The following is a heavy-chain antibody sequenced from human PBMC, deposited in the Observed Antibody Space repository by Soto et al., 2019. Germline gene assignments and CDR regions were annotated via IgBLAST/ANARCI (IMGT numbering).Heavy chain of an antibody. V-gene: IGHV5-51*01. Sequence: GESLKISCKGSGYSFTSYWIGWVRQMPGKGLEWMGIIYPGDSDTRYSPSFQGQVTISADKSISTAYLQWSSLKASDTAMYYCARARIRSPTNYYYGVDVWGQGTTVTVSS. CDR1: GYSFTSYW. J-gene: IGHJ6*02. CDR3: ARARIRSPTNYYYGVDV. D-gene: IGHD4-17*01. CDR2: IYPGDSDT.